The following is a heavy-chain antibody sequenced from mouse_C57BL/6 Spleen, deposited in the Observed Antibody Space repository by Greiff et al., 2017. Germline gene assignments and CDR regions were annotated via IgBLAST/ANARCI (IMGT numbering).Heavy chain of an antibody. J-gene: IGHJ2*01. Sequence: QVQLQQPGTELVKPGASVKLSCKASGYTFTSYWMHWVKQRPGQGLEWIGNINPSNGGTNYNEKFKSKATLTVDKSSSTAYMQLSSLTSEDSAVYYCARDWAITTVVAPHFDYWGQGTTLTVSS. D-gene: IGHD1-1*01. CDR3: ARDWAITTVVAPHFDY. CDR1: GYTFTSYW. CDR2: INPSNGGT. V-gene: IGHV1-53*01.